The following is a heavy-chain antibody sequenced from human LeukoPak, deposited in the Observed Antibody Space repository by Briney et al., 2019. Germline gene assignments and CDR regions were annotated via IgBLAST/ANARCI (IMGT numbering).Heavy chain of an antibody. V-gene: IGHV3-66*01. CDR1: GFTVRTNY. CDR3: ARAYYDILTTDS. CDR2: IYSSGDT. Sequence: GSLRLSCTAPGFTVRTNYMSRVRQAPRKRLEWVSVIYSSGDTYYADSVKGRFTISRDDSKNTLYLQMNSLRAEDTAVYYCARAYYDILTTDSWGKGTLVSISS. D-gene: IGHD3-9*01. J-gene: IGHJ4*02.